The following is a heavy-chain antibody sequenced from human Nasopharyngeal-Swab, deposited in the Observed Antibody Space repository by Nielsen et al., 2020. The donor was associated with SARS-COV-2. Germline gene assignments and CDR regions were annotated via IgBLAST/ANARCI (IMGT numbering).Heavy chain of an antibody. J-gene: IGHJ3*02. CDR2: ISWNSGSI. CDR3: AKYGRAFDI. CDR1: GFTFDDYA. Sequence: SLKISCEASGFTFDDYAMHWVRQAPGKGLEWVSGISWNSGSIGYADSVKGRFTISRDNAKNSLYLQMNSLSAEDTALYYCAKYGRAFDIWGQGTMVTVSS. V-gene: IGHV3-9*01.